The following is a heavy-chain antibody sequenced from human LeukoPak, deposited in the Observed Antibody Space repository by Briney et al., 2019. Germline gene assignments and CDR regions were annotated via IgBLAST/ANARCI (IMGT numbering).Heavy chain of an antibody. J-gene: IGHJ4*02. D-gene: IGHD5-18*01. V-gene: IGHV3-23*01. CDR3: ARGYTYGPYYFDC. CDR1: GFSFDNYA. Sequence: GGSLRLSCAASGFSFDNYAMSWVRQAPGKGLEWVSAISSSGGTTYYADSVKGRFTISRDNSKNTLYLQMNSLRAEDTAVYYCARGYTYGPYYFDCWGQGTLVTVSS. CDR2: ISSSGGTT.